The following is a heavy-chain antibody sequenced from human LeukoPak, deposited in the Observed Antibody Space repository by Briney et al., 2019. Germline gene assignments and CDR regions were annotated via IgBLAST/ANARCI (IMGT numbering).Heavy chain of an antibody. CDR3: ARYCSSVNCRWSDP. V-gene: IGHV4-31*03. CDR2: IHNNGNT. CDR1: GGSISSGDYC. Sequence: SQTLSLTCTVSGGSISSGDYCWSWIRQHPGKGLEWIGYIHNNGNTFYNPSLKSRVTISIDMSKNQFSLNLRSVTAADTAVYHCARYCSSVNCRWSDPWGQGTLVTVSS. J-gene: IGHJ5*02. D-gene: IGHD2-15*01.